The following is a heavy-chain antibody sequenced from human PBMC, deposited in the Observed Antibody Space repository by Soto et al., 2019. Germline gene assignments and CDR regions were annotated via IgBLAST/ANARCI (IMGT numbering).Heavy chain of an antibody. CDR1: GFTFSSYG. V-gene: IGHV3-30*18. J-gene: IGHJ6*02. CDR2: ISYDGSNK. Sequence: QVQLVESGGGVVQPGRSLRLSCAASGFTFSSYGMHWVRQAPGKGLEWVAVISYDGSNKYYADSVKGRCTISRDNSKNTLYLQMNSLRAEDTAVYYCAKESEMTTVTIYGMDVWGQGTTVTVSS. CDR3: AKESEMTTVTIYGMDV. D-gene: IGHD4-17*01.